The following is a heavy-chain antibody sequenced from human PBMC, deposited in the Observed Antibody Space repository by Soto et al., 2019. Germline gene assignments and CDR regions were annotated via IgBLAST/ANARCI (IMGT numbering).Heavy chain of an antibody. CDR1: GFTFSSYA. CDR2: ISGSGGTA. Sequence: EVQLLESGGGSVQPGGSLRLSCAASGFTFSSYAMHWVRRPPGKGLEWVSSISGSGGTAYYADSVKGRFSISRDSLVNTLYLQMNRLRAEDTAVYYCAKGRGKNWNFDYWGQGTLVTVSP. D-gene: IGHD1-1*01. CDR3: AKGRGKNWNFDY. V-gene: IGHV3-23*01. J-gene: IGHJ4*02.